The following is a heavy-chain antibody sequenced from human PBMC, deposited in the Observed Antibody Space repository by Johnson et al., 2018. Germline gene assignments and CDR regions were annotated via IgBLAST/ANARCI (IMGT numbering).Heavy chain of an antibody. J-gene: IGHJ6*03. CDR3: ARGQSGYSYGAYYFYYMDV. CDR2: ISYDGSNK. V-gene: IGHV3-30*03. Sequence: QVQLVQSGGGVVQPGRSLRLSCAASGFTFSSYGMHWVRQAPGKGLEWVAVISYDGSNKYYADSVKGRFTISRHNPKNTLYVQMNSLRAADTAVFYCARGQSGYSYGAYYFYYMDVWGKGTTVTVSS. CDR1: GFTFSSYG. D-gene: IGHD5-18*01.